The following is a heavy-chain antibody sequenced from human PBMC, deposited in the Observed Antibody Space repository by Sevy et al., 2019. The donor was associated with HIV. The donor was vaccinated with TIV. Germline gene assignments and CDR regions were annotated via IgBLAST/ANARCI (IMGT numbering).Heavy chain of an antibody. J-gene: IGHJ5*01. D-gene: IGHD2-2*01. CDR2: INQDGSEK. V-gene: IGHV3-7*01. CDR3: ARGGCSSTRCYQVGDWFDS. CDR1: GFIFSSYW. Sequence: GGSLRLSCAASGFIFSSYWMSGVRQAPGKWLEWVANINQDGSEKHYADSVKGRFSISRDNAKNSLYVQMKSLRADDTAVYYCARGGCSSTRCYQVGDWFDSWGQGALVTVSS.